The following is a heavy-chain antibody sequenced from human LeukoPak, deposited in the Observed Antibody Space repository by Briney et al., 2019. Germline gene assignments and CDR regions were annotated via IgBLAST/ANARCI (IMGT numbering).Heavy chain of an antibody. CDR2: IHYSGST. Sequence: SETLSLTCAVSGGSISSKSYYWGWIRQPPGKGLEWIGNIHYSGSTYYNPSLKSRVTISVDTSKNQFSLKLSSVTAADTAVYYCAREEYSGITIFGVVNPKGYYYMDVWGKGTTVTVSS. D-gene: IGHD3-3*01. V-gene: IGHV4-39*07. CDR1: GGSISSKSYY. CDR3: AREEYSGITIFGVVNPKGYYYMDV. J-gene: IGHJ6*03.